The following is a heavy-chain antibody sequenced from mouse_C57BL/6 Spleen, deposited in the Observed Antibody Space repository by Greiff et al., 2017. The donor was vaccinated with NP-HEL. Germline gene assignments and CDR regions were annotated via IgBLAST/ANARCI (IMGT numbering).Heavy chain of an antibody. CDR1: GYTFTDYY. CDR2: IGPGSGST. Sequence: QVQLQQSGAELVKPGASVKISCKASGYTFTDYYINWVKQRPGQGLEWIGKIGPGSGSTYYNEKFKGKATLTADKSSSTAYMQLSSLTSEDSAVYFCARSTMVTTRGPEFGYWGQGTLVTVSA. J-gene: IGHJ3*01. CDR3: ARSTMVTTRGPEFGY. V-gene: IGHV1-77*01. D-gene: IGHD2-2*01.